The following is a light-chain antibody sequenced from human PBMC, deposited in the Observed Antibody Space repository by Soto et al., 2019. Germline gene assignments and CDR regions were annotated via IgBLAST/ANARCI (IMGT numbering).Light chain of an antibody. CDR3: QQYYNSVLT. V-gene: IGKV1-39*01. J-gene: IGKJ4*01. CDR2: AAS. Sequence: DIHMTQSPSSLSASLGYRVTITCRASQSISNFLNWVQHKPGNAPKVLISAASTLQSGVPPRFSGSESGTDFTLTISSLQPEDSASYYCQQYYNSVLTFGGGTKVDIK. CDR1: QSISNF.